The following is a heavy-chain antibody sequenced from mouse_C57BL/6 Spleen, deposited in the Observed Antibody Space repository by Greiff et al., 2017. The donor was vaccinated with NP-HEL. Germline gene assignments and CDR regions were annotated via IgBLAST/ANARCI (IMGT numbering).Heavy chain of an antibody. CDR3: TPITTVVATPDY. J-gene: IGHJ2*01. CDR2: IDPETGGT. V-gene: IGHV1-15*01. Sequence: QVQLQQSGAELVRPGASVTLSCKASGYTFTDYEMHWVKQTPVHGLEWIGAIDPETGGTAYNQKFKGKAILTADKSSSTAYMELRSLTSEDSAVYYCTPITTVVATPDYWGQGTTLTVSS. CDR1: GYTFTDYE. D-gene: IGHD1-1*01.